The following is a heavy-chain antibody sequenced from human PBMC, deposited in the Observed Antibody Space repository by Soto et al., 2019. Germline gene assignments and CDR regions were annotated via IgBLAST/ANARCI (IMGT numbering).Heavy chain of an antibody. V-gene: IGHV3-23*01. D-gene: IGHD6-13*01. Sequence: PGGSLRLSCAASGFTFSTYAMAWVRQAPGKGLEWVSGVSASGLNTDYADPVKGRFYISRDNSKNTLYLQMNSLRVEDTAVYYCARRGPGTYFDYWGQGTLVTVSS. J-gene: IGHJ4*02. CDR3: ARRGPGTYFDY. CDR1: GFTFSTYA. CDR2: VSASGLNT.